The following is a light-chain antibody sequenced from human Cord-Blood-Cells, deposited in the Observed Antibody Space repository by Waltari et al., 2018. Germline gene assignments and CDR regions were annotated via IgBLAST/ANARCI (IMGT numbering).Light chain of an antibody. V-gene: IGKV1-33*01. Sequence: DIQMTQSPSSLSASVGDRVTITFQASQDISNYLNWYQQKPGKAPKRLIYDASNLEKGVPSRFSGSGSGTDFTFTISSLQPEDIATYYCQQYDNLLWTFGQGTKVEIK. J-gene: IGKJ1*01. CDR3: QQYDNLLWT. CDR1: QDISNY. CDR2: DAS.